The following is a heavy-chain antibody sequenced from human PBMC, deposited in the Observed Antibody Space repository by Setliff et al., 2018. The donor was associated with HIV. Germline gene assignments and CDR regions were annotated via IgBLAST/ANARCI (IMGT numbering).Heavy chain of an antibody. J-gene: IGHJ4*02. CDR3: ARGREWTHLDY. Sequence: SETLSLTCTVSGGSISHYYWNWIRQPAGKGLEWIGRIYASGSTNYNPSLKSRVTMSVDTSKNHFSLKLSSVTAADTAVFYCARGREWTHLDYWGQGTLVTVSS. V-gene: IGHV4-4*07. D-gene: IGHD3-3*01. CDR2: IYASGST. CDR1: GGSISHYY.